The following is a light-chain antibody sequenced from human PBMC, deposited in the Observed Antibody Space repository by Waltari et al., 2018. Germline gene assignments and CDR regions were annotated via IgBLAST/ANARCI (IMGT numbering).Light chain of an antibody. V-gene: IGLV1-47*01. Sequence: QSVLTQPPSASGTPGQRVTISCAGRSSNIGRNYVSWYQQPPGTAPKLLISRNNQRPSGVPDRFSGSKSGTSVSLAISGLRSEDEADYYCAAWDDSLSGPVFGGGTKLTVL. CDR3: AAWDDSLSGPV. CDR1: SSNIGRNY. J-gene: IGLJ2*01. CDR2: RNN.